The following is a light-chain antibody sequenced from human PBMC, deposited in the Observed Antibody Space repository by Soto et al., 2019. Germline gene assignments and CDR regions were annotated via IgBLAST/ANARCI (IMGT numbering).Light chain of an antibody. J-gene: IGKJ4*01. Sequence: DIQLTQSPSFLSASVGDRVTITCRATQGISTYLAWYQQRPRKAPKLLIYSASTLQSEVPSRFRGSGSGVGFTLHIRRLQPGNFSTFYCQQLDTYPLTFGGGTKVQIK. CDR1: QGISTY. CDR2: SAS. CDR3: QQLDTYPLT. V-gene: IGKV1-9*01.